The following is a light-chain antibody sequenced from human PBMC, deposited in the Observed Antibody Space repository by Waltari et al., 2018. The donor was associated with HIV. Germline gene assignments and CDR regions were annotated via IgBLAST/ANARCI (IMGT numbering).Light chain of an antibody. Sequence: SYELTQPPSVSVSPGPTASITCSGAKLGDKYACWYQQKPGQSPVLVIYQDSKRPSGIPERFSGSNSGNTATLTISGTQAMDEADYYCQAWDSSTVWVFGGGTKLTVL. CDR1: KLGDKY. CDR2: QDS. CDR3: QAWDSSTVWV. J-gene: IGLJ3*02. V-gene: IGLV3-1*01.